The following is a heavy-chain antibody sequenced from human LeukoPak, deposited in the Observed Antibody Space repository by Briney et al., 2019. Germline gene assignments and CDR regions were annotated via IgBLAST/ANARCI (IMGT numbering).Heavy chain of an antibody. V-gene: IGHV4-59*08. CDR2: WRYDGSP. CDR3: VVTQKWLAFDY. CDR1: GGSISGRY. Sequence: SETLSLTCAVSGGSISGRYWSWIRQPPGKGLEWIANWRYDGSPNYTPSLESRATISLDTSKNQFSLRLTSVTAADTAVYYCVVTQKWLAFDYWGQGILVAVSS. D-gene: IGHD6-19*01. J-gene: IGHJ4*02.